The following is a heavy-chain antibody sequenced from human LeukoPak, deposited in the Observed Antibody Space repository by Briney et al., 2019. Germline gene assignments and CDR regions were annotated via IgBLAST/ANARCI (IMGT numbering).Heavy chain of an antibody. CDR3: ARDQYDTWSRRGNFDS. CDR2: INLDGSEK. Sequence: PGGSLRLSCVASGFTFGKYWMSWVRQAPGKGLEWVANINLDGSEKNYVDSVKGRFTISRDNTKNSLYLQMNSLRAEDTAVFYCARDQYDTWSRRGNFDSWGQGTLVIVSS. J-gene: IGHJ5*01. V-gene: IGHV3-7*03. D-gene: IGHD3-3*01. CDR1: GFTFGKYW.